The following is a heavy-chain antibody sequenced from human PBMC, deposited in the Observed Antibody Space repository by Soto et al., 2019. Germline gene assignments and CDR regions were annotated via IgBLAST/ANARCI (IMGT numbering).Heavy chain of an antibody. D-gene: IGHD2-2*01. CDR1: GGSVSSGSYY. CDR2: IYYSGST. CDR3: ARTGDCSSTSCYEGYNWFDP. V-gene: IGHV4-31*03. Sequence: TLSLTCTVSGGSVSSGSYYWSWIRQHPGKGLEWIGYIYYSGSTYYNPSLKSRVTISVDTSKNQFPLKLSSVTAADTAVYYCARTGDCSSTSCYEGYNWFDPWGQGTLVTVSS. J-gene: IGHJ5*02.